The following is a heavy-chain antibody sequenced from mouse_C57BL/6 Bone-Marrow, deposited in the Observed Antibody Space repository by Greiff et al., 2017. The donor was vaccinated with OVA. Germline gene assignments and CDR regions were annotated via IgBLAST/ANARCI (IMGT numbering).Heavy chain of an antibody. Sequence: EVKLMESGEGLVKPGGSLKLSCAASGFTFSSYAMSWVRQTPEKRLEWVAYISSGGDYIYYADTVKGRFTISRDNARNTLYLQMSSLKSEDTAMYYCTRDVFITTVVATNAMDYWGQGTSVTVSS. CDR3: TRDVFITTVVATNAMDY. CDR2: ISSGGDYI. CDR1: GFTFSSYA. J-gene: IGHJ4*01. D-gene: IGHD1-1*01. V-gene: IGHV5-9-1*02.